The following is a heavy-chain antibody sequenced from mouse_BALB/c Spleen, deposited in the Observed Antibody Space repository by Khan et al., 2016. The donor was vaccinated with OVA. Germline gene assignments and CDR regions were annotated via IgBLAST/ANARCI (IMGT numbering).Heavy chain of an antibody. V-gene: IGHV2-9*02. J-gene: IGHJ1*01. CDR1: GFSLTSYG. CDR3: ARYYGNYGWYFDV. D-gene: IGHD2-1*01. CDR2: IWAGGST. Sequence: VELVESGPAMVAPSQSLSITCTVSGFSLTSYGVHWVRQPPGKGLEWLGVIWAGGSTNYNSALMSRLRISKDNSKSQVFLKMNSLQTYDTAMYYCARYYGNYGWYFDVWCAGTTVTVSS.